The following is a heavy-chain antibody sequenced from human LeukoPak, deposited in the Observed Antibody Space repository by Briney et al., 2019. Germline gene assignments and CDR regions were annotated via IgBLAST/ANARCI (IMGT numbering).Heavy chain of an antibody. J-gene: IGHJ4*02. V-gene: IGHV5-51*01. Sequence: GESLKISCKGSGYSFTSYWIGWVRQMPGKGLEWMGTIYPGDSDSRYSPSFQGQVTISADKSVTTAYLQWSSLRASDTAMYYCARGFFGVGTFDNWGQGTLVTVSS. CDR1: GYSFTSYW. D-gene: IGHD3-3*01. CDR3: ARGFFGVGTFDN. CDR2: IYPGDSDS.